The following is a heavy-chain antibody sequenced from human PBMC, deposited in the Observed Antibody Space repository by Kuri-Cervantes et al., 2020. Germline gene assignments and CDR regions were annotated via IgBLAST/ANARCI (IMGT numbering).Heavy chain of an antibody. Sequence: GESLKISCAASGFTFSSYGMHWVRQAPGKGLEWVAVIWYDGSNKYYADSVKGRFTISRDNSKNTLYLQMSSLRAEDTAVYYCARDSSGWPDYWGQGTLVTVSS. CDR3: ARDSSGWPDY. D-gene: IGHD6-19*01. CDR1: GFTFSSYG. CDR2: IWYDGSNK. V-gene: IGHV3-33*01. J-gene: IGHJ4*02.